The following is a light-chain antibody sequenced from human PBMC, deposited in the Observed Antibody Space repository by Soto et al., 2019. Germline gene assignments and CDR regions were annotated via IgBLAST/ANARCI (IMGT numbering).Light chain of an antibody. J-gene: IGKJ1*01. CDR1: QSISSW. Sequence: DIQMTQSPATLSASAGDRATITCRASQSISSWLTWYQQKPGKAPKLLIYDASSLESGVPSRFSGSGSGTEFTLTISSLQPDDFATYYCQQYNSNSHTFGQGTKVDIK. CDR2: DAS. V-gene: IGKV1-5*01. CDR3: QQYNSNSHT.